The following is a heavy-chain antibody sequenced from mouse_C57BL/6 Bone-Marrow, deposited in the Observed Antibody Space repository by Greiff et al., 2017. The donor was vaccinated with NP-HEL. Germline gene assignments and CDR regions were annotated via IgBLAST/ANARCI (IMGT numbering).Heavy chain of an antibody. V-gene: IGHV3-8*01. CDR2: ISYSGST. CDR3: ARSPLWLRRNYYAMDY. D-gene: IGHD2-2*01. Sequence: EVMLVESGPGLAKPSQTLSLTCSVTGYSITSDYWNWIRKFPGNKLEYMGYISYSGSTYYNPSLKSRISIIRDTSKNKYYLQLNSVTTEDTATDYFARSPLWLRRNYYAMDYWGQGTSVTVSS. CDR1: GYSITSDY. J-gene: IGHJ4*01.